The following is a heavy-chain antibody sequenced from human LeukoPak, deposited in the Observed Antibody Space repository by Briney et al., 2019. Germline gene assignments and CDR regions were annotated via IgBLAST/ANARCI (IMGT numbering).Heavy chain of an antibody. CDR2: ISGSGGST. D-gene: IGHD5-12*01. J-gene: IGHJ4*02. Sequence: GGSLRLSCAASRFTFSYYAMSWVRQAPGKGLEWVSGISGSGGSTYYADSVKGRFTISRDNPRSTLYLQMSSLRAEDTAVYYCARKLSGYAPFDCWGQGTLVTVSS. CDR1: RFTFSYYA. CDR3: ARKLSGYAPFDC. V-gene: IGHV3-23*01.